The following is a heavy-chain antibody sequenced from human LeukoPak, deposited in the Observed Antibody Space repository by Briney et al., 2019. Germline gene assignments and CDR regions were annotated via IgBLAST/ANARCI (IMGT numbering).Heavy chain of an antibody. D-gene: IGHD5-12*01. CDR3: ARDTVDIVATSAYFEY. CDR2: IQHDGIDK. V-gene: IGHV3-30*02. J-gene: IGHJ4*02. Sequence: QPGGSLRLSCTASGFTFSNYGMHWVRQSPDKGLEWVAFIQHDGIDKYYTDSVKGRFTISRDNAKNSLYLQMSSLRAEDTAVYHCARDTVDIVATSAYFEYWGQGTLVTVSS. CDR1: GFTFSNYG.